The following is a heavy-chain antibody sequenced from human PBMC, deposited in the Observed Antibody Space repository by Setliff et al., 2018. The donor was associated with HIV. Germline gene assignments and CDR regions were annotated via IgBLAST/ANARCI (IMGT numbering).Heavy chain of an antibody. Sequence: PGGSLRLSCAASGFTVSGYWMSWIRQAPGKGLEWVASIKQDGSEKYFVDSVKGRVTISRDNAKDSMLLQMISLRAEATAGYYCARGPTFDYDGSGSDCWGQGTLVTVSA. V-gene: IGHV3-7*01. J-gene: IGHJ4*02. CDR2: IKQDGSEK. CDR1: GFTVSGYW. D-gene: IGHD3-22*01. CDR3: ARGPTFDYDGSGSDC.